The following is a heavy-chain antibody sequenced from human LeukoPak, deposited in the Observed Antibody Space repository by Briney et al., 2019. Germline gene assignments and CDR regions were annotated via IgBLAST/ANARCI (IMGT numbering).Heavy chain of an antibody. CDR1: GFTFSDHY. Sequence: GGSLRLSCAASGFTFSDHYMDWVRQAPGKGLEWVGRTRNKANSYTTEYAASVKGRFTISRDDSKNSLYLQMNSLKTEDTAVYYCARVTSNYASAGYYYYYMDVWGKGTTVTVSS. CDR2: TRNKANSYTT. V-gene: IGHV3-72*01. D-gene: IGHD4-11*01. J-gene: IGHJ6*03. CDR3: ARVTSNYASAGYYYYYMDV.